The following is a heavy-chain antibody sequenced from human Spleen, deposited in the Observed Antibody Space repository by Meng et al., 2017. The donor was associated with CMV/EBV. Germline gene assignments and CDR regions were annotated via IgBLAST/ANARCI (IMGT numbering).Heavy chain of an antibody. CDR2: IYYSGST. D-gene: IGHD2-21*01. V-gene: IGHV4-59*01. CDR3: ARAQAYTIGAFDI. Sequence: GSLRLSCTVSGGSISSYYWSWIRQPPGKGLEWIGYIYYSGSTNYNPSLKSRVTISVDTSKNQFSLKLSSVTAADTAVYYCARAQAYTIGAFDIWGQGTMVTVSS. CDR1: GGSISSYY. J-gene: IGHJ3*02.